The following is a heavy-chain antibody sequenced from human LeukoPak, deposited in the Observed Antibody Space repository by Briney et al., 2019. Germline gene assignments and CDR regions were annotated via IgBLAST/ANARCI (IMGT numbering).Heavy chain of an antibody. CDR3: VRDNPRQQGFAY. J-gene: IGHJ4*02. D-gene: IGHD6-13*01. CDR2: ISSSSSYI. CDR1: GFTFSSYS. V-gene: IGHV3-21*01. Sequence: GGSLRLSCAASGFTFSSYSMNWVRQAPGKALEWVSSISSSSSYIYYADSVKGRFTISRDNAKNSLYLQMNSLRAEDTAVYYCVRDNPRQQGFAYWGQGTLVTVSS.